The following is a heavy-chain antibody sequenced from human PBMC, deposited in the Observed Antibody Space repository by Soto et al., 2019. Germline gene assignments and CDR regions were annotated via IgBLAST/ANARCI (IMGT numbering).Heavy chain of an antibody. J-gene: IGHJ4*02. Sequence: PGVSVRLSCEASGFTFNTYSMHWVRQPPGKGLEWLAAIWYDGTQKYYADSVKGRFIISRDNSKKTLYLEMNSLRAEDTAVYYCARAGGTTVTGLWHFDSWGQGTLVTVSS. CDR2: IWYDGTQK. CDR1: GFTFNTYS. CDR3: ARAGGTTVTGLWHFDS. D-gene: IGHD4-17*01. V-gene: IGHV3-33*01.